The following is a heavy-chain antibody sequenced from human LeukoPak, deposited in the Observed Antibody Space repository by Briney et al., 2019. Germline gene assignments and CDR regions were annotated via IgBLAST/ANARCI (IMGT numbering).Heavy chain of an antibody. CDR2: IYYSGST. CDR3: ARVPSGDFWSGYFTPTYPPDYYYYYYMDV. V-gene: IGHV4-59*12. Sequence: SETLSLTCTVSGGSISSYYWSWIRQPPGKGLEWIGYIYYSGSTNYNPSLKSRVTISVDTSKNQFSLKLSSVTAADTAVYYCARVPSGDFWSGYFTPTYPPDYYYYYYMDVWGKGTTVTVSS. CDR1: GGSISSYY. J-gene: IGHJ6*03. D-gene: IGHD3-3*01.